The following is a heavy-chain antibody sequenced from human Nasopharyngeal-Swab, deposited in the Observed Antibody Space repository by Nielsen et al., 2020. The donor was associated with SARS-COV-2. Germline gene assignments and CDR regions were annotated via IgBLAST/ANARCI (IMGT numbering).Heavy chain of an antibody. V-gene: IGHV3-21*01. J-gene: IGHJ6*02. CDR2: ISSSSSYI. CDR3: ARDSDIPYSGYGMDV. D-gene: IGHD6-13*01. CDR1: GFTFSSYS. Sequence: GSLRLSCAASGFTFSSYSMNWVRQAPGKGLEWVSSISSSSSYIYYADPVKGRFTISRDNAKNSLYLQMNSLRAEDTAVYYCARDSDIPYSGYGMDVWGQGTTVTVSS.